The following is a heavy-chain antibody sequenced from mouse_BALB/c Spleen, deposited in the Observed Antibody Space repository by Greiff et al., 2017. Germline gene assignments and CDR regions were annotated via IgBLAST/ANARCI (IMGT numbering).Heavy chain of an antibody. D-gene: IGHD2-4*01. CDR1: GYTFTSYV. V-gene: IGHV1-14*01. J-gene: IGHJ2*01. Sequence: VQLKESGPELVKPGASVKMSCKASGYTFTSYVMHWVKQKPGQGLEWIGYINPYNDGTKYNEKFKGKATLTSDKSSSTAYMELSSLTSEDSAVYYCARGSYDYDVGSFDYWGQGTTLTVSS. CDR3: ARGSYDYDVGSFDY. CDR2: INPYNDGT.